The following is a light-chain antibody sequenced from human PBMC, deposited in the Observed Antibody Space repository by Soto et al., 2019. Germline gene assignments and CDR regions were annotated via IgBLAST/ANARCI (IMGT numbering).Light chain of an antibody. CDR2: DVS. V-gene: IGLV2-11*01. Sequence: QSALTQPRSVSGSLGQSVTISCTGTSSDVGGYNYVSWYQQHPGKAPKLMIYDVSKRPSGVPDRFSGSKSGNTASLTISGLQAEDEADYYCCSYAGSDTGVFGTGTKLTVL. CDR1: SSDVGGYNY. J-gene: IGLJ1*01. CDR3: CSYAGSDTGV.